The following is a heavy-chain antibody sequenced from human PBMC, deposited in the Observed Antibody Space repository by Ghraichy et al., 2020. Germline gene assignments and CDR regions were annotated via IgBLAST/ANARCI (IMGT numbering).Heavy chain of an antibody. CDR1: GFTFSNYW. D-gene: IGHD6-13*01. Sequence: GGSLRLSCAASGFTFSNYWMSWVRQTPGKGLEWVANIKQDGSEKYYVDSVKGRFTISGDNAKNSLYLQMNSLRAEDSAVYFFAREFGSSTWYFFDSWGQGTLVTVSS. CDR2: IKQDGSEK. V-gene: IGHV3-7*01. J-gene: IGHJ4*02. CDR3: AREFGSSTWYFFDS.